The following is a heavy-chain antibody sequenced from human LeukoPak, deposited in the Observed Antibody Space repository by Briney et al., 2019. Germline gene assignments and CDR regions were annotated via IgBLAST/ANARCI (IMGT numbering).Heavy chain of an antibody. CDR1: GGSISTYY. CDR2: IYYSGST. D-gene: IGHD6-19*01. Sequence: SETLSLTCTVSGGSISTYYWSWIRPPPGKGLEWIGYIYYSGSTNYNPSLKSRVTISVDTSKNQFSLKLSSVTAADTAVYYCARPRLGGWYYFDYWGQGTLVTVSS. CDR3: ARPRLGGWYYFDY. J-gene: IGHJ4*02. V-gene: IGHV4-59*08.